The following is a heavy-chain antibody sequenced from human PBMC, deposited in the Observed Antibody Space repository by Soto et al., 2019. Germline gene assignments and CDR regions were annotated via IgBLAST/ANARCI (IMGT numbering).Heavy chain of an antibody. J-gene: IGHJ4*02. V-gene: IGHV4-59*01. CDR1: GGSISSYY. D-gene: IGHD1-26*01. CDR2: IYYSGST. Sequence: SETLSLTCTVSGGSISSYYWSWIRQPPGKGLEWIGYIYYSGSTNYNPSLKSRVTISVDTSKNQFSLKLSSVTAADTAVYYCARVGSGSSPPFDYWGQGTLVTVSS. CDR3: ARVGSGSSPPFDY.